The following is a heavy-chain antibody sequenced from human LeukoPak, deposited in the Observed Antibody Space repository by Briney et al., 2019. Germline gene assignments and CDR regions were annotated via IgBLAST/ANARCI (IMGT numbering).Heavy chain of an antibody. V-gene: IGHV1-8*01. J-gene: IGHJ6*03. CDR1: GYTFTSYD. CDR3: ARGAYYYYMDV. Sequence: ASVKVSCMASGYTFTSYDINWVRQATGQGLEWMGWMNRNSGNTGYAQKVQGRVTMTRNTSISTAYMELSSLRSEDTAVYYCARGAYYYYMDVWGKGTTVTVSS. CDR2: MNRNSGNT.